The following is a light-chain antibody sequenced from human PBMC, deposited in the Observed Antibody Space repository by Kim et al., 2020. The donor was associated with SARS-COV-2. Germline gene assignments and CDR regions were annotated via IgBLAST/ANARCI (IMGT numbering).Light chain of an antibody. CDR1: QSVSSSY. V-gene: IGKV3-20*01. J-gene: IGKJ1*01. Sequence: EIVLTQSPGTLSLSPGERATLSCRASQSVSSSYLAWYQQKPGQAPRLLIYGASSRATGIPDRFSGSGSGTDFTLTISRLEPEDFAVYYCQQDGSSSWTFGQGAKADIK. CDR2: GAS. CDR3: QQDGSSSWT.